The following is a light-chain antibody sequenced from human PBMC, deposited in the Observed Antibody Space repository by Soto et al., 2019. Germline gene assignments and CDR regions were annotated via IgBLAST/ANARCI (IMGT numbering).Light chain of an antibody. CDR1: IYDVGAYHY. CDR3: ISYTTTGALV. Sequence: QSVLTQPASVSGSPGQSITISCTGTIYDVGAYHYVSWYQQFPGKAPKLILYEVSNRPSGISNRFSGFRSGSTASLTVSGLQPEDDAHYYCISYTTTGALVFGRGTKVTVL. J-gene: IGLJ6*01. V-gene: IGLV2-14*01. CDR2: EVS.